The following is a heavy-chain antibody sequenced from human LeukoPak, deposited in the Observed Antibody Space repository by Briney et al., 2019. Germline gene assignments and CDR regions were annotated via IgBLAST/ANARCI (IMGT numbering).Heavy chain of an antibody. CDR3: ARLDSHFYASGSYWGYFDY. V-gene: IGHV1-2*02. CDR1: GYTFTGYY. CDR2: INPNSGDT. D-gene: IGHD3-10*01. J-gene: IGHJ4*02. Sequence: ASVEVSCKASGYTFTGYYMHWVRQAPGQGLEWMGWINPNSGDTNYAQRFQDRVTMTRASSISTVYLELSSLRSDDTAVYYCARLDSHFYASGSYWGYFDYWGQGALVTVSS.